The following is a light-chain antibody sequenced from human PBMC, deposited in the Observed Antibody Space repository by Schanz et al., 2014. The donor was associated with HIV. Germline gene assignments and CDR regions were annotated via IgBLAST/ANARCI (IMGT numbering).Light chain of an antibody. V-gene: IGKV4-1*01. CDR2: WAS. CDR1: QSVLHSSNNKNY. J-gene: IGKJ1*01. Sequence: DIVMTQSPDSLAVSLGERATINCKSSQSVLHSSNNKNYLVWYQQKPGQPPKLLIYWASTRESGVPDRFSGSGSGTDFTLTINSLQAEDVAVYYCQQYYSTLTWTFGQGTKVEIK. CDR3: QQYYSTLTWT.